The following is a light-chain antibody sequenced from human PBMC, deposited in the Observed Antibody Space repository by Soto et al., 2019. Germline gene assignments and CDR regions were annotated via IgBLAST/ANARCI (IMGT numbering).Light chain of an antibody. CDR1: QGVSSN. CDR2: GAS. J-gene: IGKJ5*01. Sequence: VITHSPATVSVSPGDTATLSGRASQGVSSNLAWYQQKSGQAPRLLIYGASTRATGIPARFSGSGSGTEFTLTISSLEPEDFAVYYCQQRSNWPSITFGQGTRLA. V-gene: IGKV3-15*01. CDR3: QQRSNWPSIT.